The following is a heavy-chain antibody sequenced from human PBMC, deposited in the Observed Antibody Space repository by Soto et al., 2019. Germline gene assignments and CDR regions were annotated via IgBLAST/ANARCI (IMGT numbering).Heavy chain of an antibody. D-gene: IGHD6-13*01. V-gene: IGHV5-51*01. CDR1: GYSFTTYW. CDR3: ARHAYSGDWYDPSFDY. Sequence: GEALKISCKGSGYSFTTYWIAWVRQMPGKDLEWMGIIFSGDSETRYSPSFQGQVTISADKSMTTAYLQWSSLKASDTAIYYCARHAYSGDWYDPSFDYWGHGTLVNVSS. CDR2: IFSGDSET. J-gene: IGHJ4*01.